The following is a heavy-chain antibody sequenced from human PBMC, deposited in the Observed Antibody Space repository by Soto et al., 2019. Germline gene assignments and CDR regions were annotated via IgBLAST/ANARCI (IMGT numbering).Heavy chain of an antibody. Sequence: SETLPLTCAVSGGSISRGGYSWSWIRQPPGKGLEWIGYIYYSGSTNYNPSLKSRVTISVDTSKNQFSLKLSSVTAADTAVYYCARAGTTMVRGVISGWFDPWGQGTLVTVSS. J-gene: IGHJ5*02. CDR1: GGSISRGGYS. CDR3: ARAGTTMVRGVISGWFDP. V-gene: IGHV4-61*08. CDR2: IYYSGST. D-gene: IGHD3-10*01.